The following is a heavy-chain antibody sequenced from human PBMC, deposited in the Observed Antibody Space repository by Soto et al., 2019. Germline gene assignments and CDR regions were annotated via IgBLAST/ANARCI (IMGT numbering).Heavy chain of an antibody. CDR3: ARSQRGVTVTTEL. V-gene: IGHV4-31*03. Sequence: QVQLQESGPGLVKPSQTLSLTCTVSGGSISSGGYYWSWIRQHPGKGLEWIGYIYYSGSTYYNPSLKSRVTIAVDTYKNQFSLKLSAVTAADTAVYDCARSQRGVTVTTELWGQGTLVTVSS. CDR2: IYYSGST. J-gene: IGHJ4*02. D-gene: IGHD4-17*01. CDR1: GGSISSGGYY.